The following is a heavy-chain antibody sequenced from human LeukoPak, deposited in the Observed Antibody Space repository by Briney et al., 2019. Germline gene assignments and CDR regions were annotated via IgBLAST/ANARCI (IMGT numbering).Heavy chain of an antibody. CDR1: GYTFTSYG. D-gene: IGHD5-12*01. V-gene: IGHV1-18*01. CDR3: ARVGEVATPPYYYYYYMDV. CDR2: ISAYNGNT. J-gene: IGHJ6*03. Sequence: ASVKVSCKASGYTFTSYGISWVRQAPGQGLEWMGWISAYNGNTNYAQKFQGRVTITADESTSTAYMELSSLRSEDTAVYYCARVGEVATPPYYYYYYMDVWGKGTTVTVSS.